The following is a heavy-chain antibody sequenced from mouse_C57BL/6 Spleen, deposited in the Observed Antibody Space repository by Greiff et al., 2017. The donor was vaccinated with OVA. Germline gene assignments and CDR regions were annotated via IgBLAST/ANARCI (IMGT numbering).Heavy chain of an antibody. J-gene: IGHJ1*03. CDR1: GYSITSGYY. Sequence: EVKLMESGPGLVKPSQSLSLTCSVTGYSITSGYYWNWIRQFPGNKLEWMGYISYDGSNNYNPSLKNRISITRDTSKNQFFLKLNSVTTEDTATYYCARGGYGSFWYFDVWGTGTTVTVSS. V-gene: IGHV3-6*01. CDR3: ARGGYGSFWYFDV. CDR2: ISYDGSN. D-gene: IGHD1-1*01.